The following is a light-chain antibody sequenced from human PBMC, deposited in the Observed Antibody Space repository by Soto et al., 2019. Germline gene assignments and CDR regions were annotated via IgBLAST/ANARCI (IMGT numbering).Light chain of an antibody. Sequence: IQLTQSPPTLSASVVDRVTMSFQETQDIRKYLNWYQQKPGKAPKLLIYDVSSLESGVPSRFSGSGFGTDFTLTISSLQPEDFATYYCQQANTFPQTFGQGTKVDTK. CDR2: DVS. V-gene: IGKV1-13*02. J-gene: IGKJ1*01. CDR1: QDIRKY. CDR3: QQANTFPQT.